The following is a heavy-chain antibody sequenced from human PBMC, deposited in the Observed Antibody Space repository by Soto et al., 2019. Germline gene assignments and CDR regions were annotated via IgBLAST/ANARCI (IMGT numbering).Heavy chain of an antibody. CDR1: GYTLTNYG. CDR3: ARGGRCTPTSCYGDYYSGMDV. J-gene: IGHJ6*02. Sequence: ASVKVSCKASGYTLTNYGISWVRQAPGQGLEWMGWISGYSGNTNYAQKFHGRVTMTTDTSTSTAYMEVRSLRSDDTAVYYCARGGRCTPTSCYGDYYSGMDVWGQGTTVTVS. V-gene: IGHV1-18*04. D-gene: IGHD2-2*01. CDR2: ISGYSGNT.